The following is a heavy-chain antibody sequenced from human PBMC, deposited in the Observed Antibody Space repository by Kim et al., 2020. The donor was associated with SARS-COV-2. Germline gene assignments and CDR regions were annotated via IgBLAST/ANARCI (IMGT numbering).Heavy chain of an antibody. CDR1: GYTFTSYA. V-gene: IGHV7-4-1*02. CDR3: ARSITGSNYYYYMDV. D-gene: IGHD1-20*01. CDR2: INTNTGNP. Sequence: ASVKVSCKASGYTFTSYAINWVRQAPGQGLEWMGWINTNTGNPTYAQGYTGRFVFSLATSVSTAYLQISSLKADDTAVYYCARSITGSNYYYYMDVWGKGTPVTVSS. J-gene: IGHJ6*03.